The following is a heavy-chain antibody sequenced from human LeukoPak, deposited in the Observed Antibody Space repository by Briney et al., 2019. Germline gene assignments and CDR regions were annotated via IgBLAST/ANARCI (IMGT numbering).Heavy chain of an antibody. J-gene: IGHJ5*02. Sequence: GGSLRLSCAASGFTFSSYAMHWVRQAPGKGLEWVAVISYDGSNKYYADSAKGRFTISRDNSKNTLYLQMNSLRAEDTAVYYCARGNWFDPWGQGTLVTVSS. V-gene: IGHV3-30-3*01. CDR2: ISYDGSNK. CDR1: GFTFSSYA. CDR3: ARGNWFDP.